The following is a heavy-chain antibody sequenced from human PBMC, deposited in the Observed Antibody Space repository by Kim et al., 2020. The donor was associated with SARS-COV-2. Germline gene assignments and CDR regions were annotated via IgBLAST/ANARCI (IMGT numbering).Heavy chain of an antibody. V-gene: IGHV3-73*01. J-gene: IGHJ4*02. CDR2: YAT. CDR3: VTSSTEGY. D-gene: IGHD2-8*02. Sequence: YATAYAASVQGRFTISRDDSKNTAYLQMNSLKTEDTAMYYCVTSSTEGYWGQGTLVTVSS.